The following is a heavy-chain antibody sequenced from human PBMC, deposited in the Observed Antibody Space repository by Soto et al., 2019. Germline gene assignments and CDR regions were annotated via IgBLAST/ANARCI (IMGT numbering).Heavy chain of an antibody. Sequence: GPTLVNPTEALTLSCTVSGFSLSNARMGVSWIRQPPGKALEWLAHIFSNDEKSYSTSLKSRLTISKDTSKSQVVLTMTNMDPVDTATYYCARIAARPTGWFDPWGQGTLVTVSS. J-gene: IGHJ5*02. CDR2: IFSNDEK. D-gene: IGHD6-6*01. V-gene: IGHV2-26*01. CDR3: ARIAARPTGWFDP. CDR1: GFSLSNARMG.